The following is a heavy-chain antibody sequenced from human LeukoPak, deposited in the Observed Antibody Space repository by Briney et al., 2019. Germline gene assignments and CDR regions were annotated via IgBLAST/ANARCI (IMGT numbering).Heavy chain of an antibody. V-gene: IGHV3-30-3*01. J-gene: IGHJ6*02. CDR2: ISYDGSNK. CDR3: ARNFGSGRRYYYYVMDV. Sequence: GGSLRLSYAASGFTFSSYAMHWVRQVPGKGLEWVAVISYDGSNKYYADSVKGRFTTSRDNSKNTLYVQMNSLSAEDTAVYYCARNFGSGRRYYYYVMDVWGQGTTVTVAS. CDR1: GFTFSSYA. D-gene: IGHD3-10*01.